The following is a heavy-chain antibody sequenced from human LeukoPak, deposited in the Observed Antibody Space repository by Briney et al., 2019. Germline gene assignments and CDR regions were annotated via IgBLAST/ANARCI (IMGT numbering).Heavy chain of an antibody. CDR2: TYYRSKWYY. D-gene: IGHD6-19*01. CDR3: ARDEGNTGWHTFDI. Sequence: SQTLSLTCGISGDSVSTINGAWNWVRQSPSRGLEWLGRTYYRSKWYYDYAVSVQGRITINPDTSENQFSLQLSSVTPEDTAVYYCARDEGNTGWHTFDIWGQGTLITVSS. CDR1: GDSVSTINGA. V-gene: IGHV6-1*01. J-gene: IGHJ4*02.